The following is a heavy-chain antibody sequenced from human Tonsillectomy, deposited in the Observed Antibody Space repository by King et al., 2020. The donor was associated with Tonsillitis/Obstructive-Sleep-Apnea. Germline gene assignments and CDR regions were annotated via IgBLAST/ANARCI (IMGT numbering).Heavy chain of an antibody. V-gene: IGHV4-4*02. CDR1: GGSIRSDNW. CDR2: IYHSGST. D-gene: IGHD3-3*01. J-gene: IGHJ4*02. CDR3: ARVARRDFWSGYFDY. Sequence: VQLQESGPGLVKPSGTLSLICAVSGGSIRSDNWWSWVRQPPGKGLEWIGEIYHSGSTYYNPSLESRVTISVDESKNQFSLKVRSETAADTAVYYCARVARRDFWSGYFDYWGQGTLVTVSS.